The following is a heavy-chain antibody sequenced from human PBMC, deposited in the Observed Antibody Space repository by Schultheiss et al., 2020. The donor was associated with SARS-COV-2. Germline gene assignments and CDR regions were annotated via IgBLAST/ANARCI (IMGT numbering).Heavy chain of an antibody. CDR2: ISSSGSTI. CDR3: ARAVFGVVIKLFDY. J-gene: IGHJ4*02. V-gene: IGHV3-48*03. CDR1: GFTFSSYE. D-gene: IGHD3-3*01. Sequence: GGSLRLSCAASGFTFSSYEMNWVRQAPGKGLEWVSYISSSGSTIYYADYVKGRFTISRDNAKNSLYLQMNSLRAEDTAVYYCARAVFGVVIKLFDYWGQGTLVTVSS.